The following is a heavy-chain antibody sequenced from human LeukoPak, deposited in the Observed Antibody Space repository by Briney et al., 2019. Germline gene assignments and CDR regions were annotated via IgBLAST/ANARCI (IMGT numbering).Heavy chain of an antibody. V-gene: IGHV1-8*03. CDR1: VYTFTSYD. J-gene: IGHJ5*02. Sequence: GASVKVSCKASVYTFTSYDINWVRQATGQRLEWIGWMNPNSGNTGYAQKFQVRVTITRDTSINTAYMELSSLRSEDTAVYYCARAGKRYCSGGSCDNWFDPWGQGTLVTVSS. CDR3: ARAGKRYCSGGSCDNWFDP. D-gene: IGHD2-15*01. CDR2: MNPNSGNT.